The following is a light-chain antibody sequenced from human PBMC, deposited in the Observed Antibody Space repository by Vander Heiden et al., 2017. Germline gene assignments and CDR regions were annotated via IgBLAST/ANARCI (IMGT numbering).Light chain of an antibody. CDR2: AAS. V-gene: IGKV1-39*01. CDR1: QSISSY. CDR3: QQSYSLFT. J-gene: IGKJ3*01. Sequence: DIQMTQSPSSLSASVGDRVTITCRASQSISSYLNWYQQKPGKAPKLLIYAASRLQSGVPSRFSGSGSGTDFTLTISRLQPEDFATYYWQQSYSLFTFGPGTKVDIK.